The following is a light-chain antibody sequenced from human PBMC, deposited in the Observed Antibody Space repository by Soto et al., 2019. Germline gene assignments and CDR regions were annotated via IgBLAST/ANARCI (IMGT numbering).Light chain of an antibody. Sequence: EILFTQSPSILSLSPAERSTLSCRASQSISRSLAWYQQKPGQAPRLLISDASTRATGIPARFSGSGSGTEFTLTISSLQSEDFALYYCHQYNSWPPGTFGQGTKV. CDR3: HQYNSWPPGT. CDR2: DAS. CDR1: QSISRS. V-gene: IGKV3-15*01. J-gene: IGKJ2*01.